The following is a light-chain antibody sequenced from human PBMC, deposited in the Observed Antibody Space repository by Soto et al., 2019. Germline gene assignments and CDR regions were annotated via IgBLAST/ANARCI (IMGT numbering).Light chain of an antibody. CDR2: DVS. V-gene: IGLV2-14*01. CDR1: SSDVGGYNY. CDR3: SSYTSSSTLGV. Sequence: QSALTQPASVSGSPGQSITISCTGTSSDVGGYNYVPWYQQHPGKAPKLMIYDVSNRPSGVSNRFSGSKSGNTASLTISGLQAEDEADYYCSSYTSSSTLGVFGGGTKVTVL. J-gene: IGLJ2*01.